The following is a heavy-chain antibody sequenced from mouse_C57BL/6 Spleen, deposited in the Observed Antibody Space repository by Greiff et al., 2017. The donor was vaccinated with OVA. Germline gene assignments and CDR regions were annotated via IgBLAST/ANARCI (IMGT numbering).Heavy chain of an antibody. CDR2: IRSKSNNYAT. D-gene: IGHD1-1*01. CDR3: VRHYYAL. J-gene: IGHJ3*01. Sequence: EVKLMESGGGLVQPKGSLKLSCAASGFSFNTYAMNWVRPAPGKGLEWVARIRSKSNNYATYYADSVKDRFTISRDDSESMLYLQMNNLKTEDTAMYYCVRHYYALWGQGTLVTVSA. V-gene: IGHV10-1*01. CDR1: GFSFNTYA.